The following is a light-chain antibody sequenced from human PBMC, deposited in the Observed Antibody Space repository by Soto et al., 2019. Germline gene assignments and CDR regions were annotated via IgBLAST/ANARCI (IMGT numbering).Light chain of an antibody. Sequence: QSVLTQPASVSGSPGQSITISCTGANSDFGNFNYVSWYQQHPGKVPKLIIYQVTSRPSGVSNRFSGSKSDNTASLTISGLQAEDEAYYYCSSYTSINTQLFGGGTKLTVL. CDR1: NSDFGNFNY. J-gene: IGLJ3*02. CDR2: QVT. CDR3: SSYTSINTQL. V-gene: IGLV2-14*01.